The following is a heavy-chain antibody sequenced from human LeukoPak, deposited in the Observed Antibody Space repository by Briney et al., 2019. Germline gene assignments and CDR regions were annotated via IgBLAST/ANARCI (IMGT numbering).Heavy chain of an antibody. V-gene: IGHV4-34*01. Sequence: SETLSLTCAVYGGSFSGYYWSWIRQPPGKGLEWIGEINHSGSTNYNPSLKGRVTISVDTSKNQFSLKLSSVTAADTAVYYCARALQYYYYGMDVWGHGTTVTVSS. J-gene: IGHJ6*02. CDR1: GGSFSGYY. CDR2: INHSGST. CDR3: ARALQYYYYGMDV.